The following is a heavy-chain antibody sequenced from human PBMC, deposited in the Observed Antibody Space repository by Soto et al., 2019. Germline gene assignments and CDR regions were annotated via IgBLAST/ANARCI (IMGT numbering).Heavy chain of an antibody. V-gene: IGHV1-18*01. CDR3: ARAPQTSDYDFWSGYYHYYYGMDV. CDR2: ISAYNGNT. Sequence: ASVKVSCKASGYTFTSYGISWVRQAPGQGLEWMGWISAYNGNTNYAQKLQGRVTMTTDTSTSTAYMELRSLRSDDTAVYYCARAPQTSDYDFWSGYYHYYYGMDVWGQGTTVTVSS. J-gene: IGHJ6*02. CDR1: GYTFTSYG. D-gene: IGHD3-3*01.